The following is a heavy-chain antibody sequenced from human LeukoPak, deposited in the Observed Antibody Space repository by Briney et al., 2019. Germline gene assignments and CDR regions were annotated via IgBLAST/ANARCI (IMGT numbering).Heavy chain of an antibody. J-gene: IGHJ6*02. V-gene: IGHV3-23*01. CDR3: AKYSASKSYYYYDMDV. CDR1: GFTFNTYW. Sequence: PGGALRLSCAASGFTFNTYWMSWVRQAPGKGLEWLSRISASGGTTNYGDSVKGRFTISSDNSKNTLNLQMISLRAEDTAVYYCAKYSASKSYYYYDMDVWGQGTTVTVSS. D-gene: IGHD2-21*01. CDR2: ISASGGTT.